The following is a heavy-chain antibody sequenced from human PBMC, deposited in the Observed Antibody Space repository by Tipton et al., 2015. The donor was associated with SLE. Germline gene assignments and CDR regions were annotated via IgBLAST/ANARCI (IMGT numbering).Heavy chain of an antibody. Sequence: TLSLTCTVSGGSISSSSYYWGWIRQPPGKGLEWIGGIYYSGSTYYNPSLKSRVTISVDTSKNQFSLKLSSVTAADTAVYYCAADLGSGSFDYWGQGTLVTVSS. CDR1: GGSISSSSYY. J-gene: IGHJ4*02. CDR3: AADLGSGSFDY. V-gene: IGHV4-39*07. CDR2: IYYSGST. D-gene: IGHD3-10*01.